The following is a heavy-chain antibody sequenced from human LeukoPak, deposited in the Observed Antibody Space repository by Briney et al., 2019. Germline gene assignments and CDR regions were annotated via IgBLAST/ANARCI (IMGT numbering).Heavy chain of an antibody. D-gene: IGHD5-24*01. Sequence: SETLSLTCAVYGGSFSGYYWSWIRQPPGKGLEWIGKINHSGSTNYNPSLKSRVTISVDTSKNQFSLKLSSVTAADTAVYYCARGRGWLQSLYYFDYWGQGTLVTVSS. CDR2: INHSGST. CDR3: ARGRGWLQSLYYFDY. V-gene: IGHV4-34*01. J-gene: IGHJ4*02. CDR1: GGSFSGYY.